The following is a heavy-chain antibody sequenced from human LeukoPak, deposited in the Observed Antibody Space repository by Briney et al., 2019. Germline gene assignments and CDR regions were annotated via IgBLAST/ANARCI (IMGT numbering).Heavy chain of an antibody. CDR1: GFTFSSYA. Sequence: EAGGSLRLSCAASGFTFSSYAMHWVRQAPGKGLEWVAVISYDGSNKYYADSVKGRFTISRDNSKNTLYLQMNSLRAEDTAVYYCARDPGVAGTWGQGTLVTVSS. CDR2: ISYDGSNK. CDR3: ARDPGVAGT. J-gene: IGHJ5*02. D-gene: IGHD6-19*01. V-gene: IGHV3-30-3*01.